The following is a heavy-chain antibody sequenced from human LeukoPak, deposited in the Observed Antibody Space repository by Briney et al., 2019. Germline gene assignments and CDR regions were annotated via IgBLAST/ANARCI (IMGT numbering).Heavy chain of an antibody. D-gene: IGHD1-1*01. CDR2: LTRGSSNI. Sequence: GGSLRLSCEASGFPFMTYAMNWVRQSPGKGLEWVAFLTRGSSNIQYAESVKGRFTISRDNGKDSLSLQMKSLRAEDTAVYYCARVVPVHEYYNSYMDVWGKGTTVTVSS. V-gene: IGHV3-48*01. J-gene: IGHJ6*03. CDR1: GFPFMTYA. CDR3: ARVVPVHEYYNSYMDV.